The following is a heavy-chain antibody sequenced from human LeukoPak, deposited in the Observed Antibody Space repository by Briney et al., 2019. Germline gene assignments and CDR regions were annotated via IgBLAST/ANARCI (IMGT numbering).Heavy chain of an antibody. J-gene: IGHJ5*02. CDR3: ARQNQVVVAATYWFDP. V-gene: IGHV4-39*01. D-gene: IGHD2-15*01. Sequence: SETLSLTCTVSGGSISSSSYYWGWIRQPPGKGLEWIGSIYYSGSTYYNPSLKSRVTISVDTSKNQFSLKLSSVTAADTAVYYCARQNQVVVAATYWFDPWGQGTLVTVSS. CDR2: IYYSGST. CDR1: GGSISSSSYY.